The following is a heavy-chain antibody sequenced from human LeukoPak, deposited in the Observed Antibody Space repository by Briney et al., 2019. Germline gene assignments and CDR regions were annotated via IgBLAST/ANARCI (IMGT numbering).Heavy chain of an antibody. Sequence: SETLSLTCTVSVDSISSSSYYWSWIRQPPGKGLELIEQIFYSGRTNYNPSLKSRLTVSVDTSKNQFSLELSSVTAADTAVYYCARAGGTKKELDYWGQGTLVTVSS. J-gene: IGHJ4*02. V-gene: IGHV4-61*01. CDR2: IFYSGRT. D-gene: IGHD3-16*01. CDR1: VDSISSSSYY. CDR3: ARAGGTKKELDY.